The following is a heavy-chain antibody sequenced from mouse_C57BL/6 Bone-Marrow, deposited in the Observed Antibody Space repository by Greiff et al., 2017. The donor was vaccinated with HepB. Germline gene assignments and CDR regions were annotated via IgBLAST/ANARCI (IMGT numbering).Heavy chain of an antibody. D-gene: IGHD2-3*01. V-gene: IGHV1-61*01. J-gene: IGHJ4*01. CDR1: GYTFTSYW. CDR2: IYPSDSET. Sequence: QVQLKQPGAELVRPGSPVKLSCKASGYTFTSYWMDWVKQRPGQGLEWIGNIYPSDSETHYNQKFKDKATLTVDKSSSTAYMQLSSLTSEDSAVYYCARSGYSYYAMDYWGQGTSVTVSS. CDR3: ARSGYSYYAMDY.